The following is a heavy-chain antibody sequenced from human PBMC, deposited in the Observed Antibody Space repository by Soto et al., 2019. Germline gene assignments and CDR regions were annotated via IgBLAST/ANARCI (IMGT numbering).Heavy chain of an antibody. CDR1: GFSFSTCA. CDR3: AKGGIGRSGLDS. Sequence: EVQLLESGGGLEQPGGSLRLSCAASGFSFSTCAMSWVRQASGKGLEWVSSITESGSSTYHADSVKGRFIISRDNSKNTLLLQMNSLSAEDTAVYYCAKGGIGRSGLDSWGQGTLVTVSS. D-gene: IGHD1-26*01. J-gene: IGHJ4*02. CDR2: ITESGSST. V-gene: IGHV3-23*01.